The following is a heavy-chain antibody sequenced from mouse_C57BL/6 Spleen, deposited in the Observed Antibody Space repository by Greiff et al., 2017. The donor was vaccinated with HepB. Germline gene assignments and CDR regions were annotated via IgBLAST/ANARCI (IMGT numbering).Heavy chain of an antibody. CDR3: ARSYYGSSSTRYIDV. D-gene: IGHD1-1*01. CDR1: GYTFTSYW. CDR2: INPSSGYT. J-gene: IGHJ1*03. V-gene: IGHV1-7*01. Sequence: VQLQQSGAELAKPGASVKLSCKASGYTFTSYWMRWVKQRPGQGLEWIGYINPSSGYTKYNQKFKDKATLTADKSSSTAYMQLSSLTYEDSAVYYCARSYYGSSSTRYIDVWGTGTTVTVSS.